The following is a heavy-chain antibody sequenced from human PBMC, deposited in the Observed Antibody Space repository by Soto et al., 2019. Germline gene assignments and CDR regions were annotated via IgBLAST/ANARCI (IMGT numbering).Heavy chain of an antibody. D-gene: IGHD2-2*02. Sequence: EVQLVESGGGLVQPGESLRLSCATSGFTLSIFDMQWVRQVPGKGLEWVSAIGAARDPYYLGSVKGRFTISRENAKNSVYLQMNDLRAGDSAVYYCARAYTGRLPRRADYYYAMDVWGQGTTVTVSS. V-gene: IGHV3-13*05. CDR3: ARAYTGRLPRRADYYYAMDV. CDR1: GFTLSIFD. J-gene: IGHJ6*02. CDR2: IGAARDP.